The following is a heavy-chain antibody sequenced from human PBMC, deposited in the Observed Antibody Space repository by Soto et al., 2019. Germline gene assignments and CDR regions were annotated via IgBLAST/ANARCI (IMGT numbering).Heavy chain of an antibody. J-gene: IGHJ5*01. CDR2: TYQSGNT. CDR1: VGSSSSVGYS. V-gene: IGHV4-30-2*06. CDR3: GRRNSGGNWFDP. D-gene: IGHD4-17*01. Sequence: SETLSLTCTVSVGSSSSVGYSCTWIRQSPGKGLEWIGYTYQSGNTDYNPSLRRRATILVDTSKTQFSLKLTSLTAAGTAVYYCGRRNSGGNWFDPWGPGTLVTV.